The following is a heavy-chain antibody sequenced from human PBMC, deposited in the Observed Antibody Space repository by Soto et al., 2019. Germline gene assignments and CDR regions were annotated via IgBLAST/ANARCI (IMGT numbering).Heavy chain of an antibody. Sequence: VGSLSLSSTASGFTFSSYAVHWVRQAPGKGLEWVADISNDGTDKYHADSVKGRFTISRDNSKNTLFLQMNSLRSDDTAVYYCARGIGAAAHYYYGLDVWGQGTTVTVSS. CDR2: ISNDGTDK. CDR1: GFTFSSYA. CDR3: ARGIGAAAHYYYGLDV. V-gene: IGHV3-30-3*01. J-gene: IGHJ6*02. D-gene: IGHD6-13*01.